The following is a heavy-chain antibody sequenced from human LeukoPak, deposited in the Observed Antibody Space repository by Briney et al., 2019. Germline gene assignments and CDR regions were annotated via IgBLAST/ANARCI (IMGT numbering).Heavy chain of an antibody. Sequence: GGSLRLSCAASGFTFSSYAMHWVRQAPGKGLEWVAVISYDGSNKYYADSVKGRFTISRDNAKNSLYLQMSSLRVEDTAVYFCAREEVRGYLDYWGQGILVTVSS. CDR3: AREEVRGYLDY. V-gene: IGHV3-30*04. D-gene: IGHD3-10*01. CDR1: GFTFSSYA. CDR2: ISYDGSNK. J-gene: IGHJ4*02.